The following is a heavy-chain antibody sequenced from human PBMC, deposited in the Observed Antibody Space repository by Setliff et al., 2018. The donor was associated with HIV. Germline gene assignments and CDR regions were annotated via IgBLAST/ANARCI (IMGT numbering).Heavy chain of an antibody. CDR1: GYTFTGYG. Sequence: ASVKVSCKASGYTFTGYGISWVRQAPGQGLEWMGWISAYNGNTNYAQKLQGRVTMTTDTSTSTAYMELRSLRSDDTAVYYCARTYYNFWSGDYYYYGMDVWGQGTTVTVSS. V-gene: IGHV1-18*01. D-gene: IGHD3-3*01. CDR2: ISAYNGNT. CDR3: ARTYYNFWSGDYYYYGMDV. J-gene: IGHJ6*02.